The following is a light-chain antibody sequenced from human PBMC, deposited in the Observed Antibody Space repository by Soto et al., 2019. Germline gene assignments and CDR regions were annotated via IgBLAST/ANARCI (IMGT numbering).Light chain of an antibody. CDR1: QDISNY. J-gene: IGKJ5*01. CDR2: DAS. CDR3: QQYDNLPIT. Sequence: DIQMTQSASSMAPSVGDRITSTCQASQDISNYLNWYQQKPGKAPKLLIYDASNLETGVPSRFSGSGSGTDFTFTSSSLQPEDIATYYCQQYDNLPITFGQGTRLEIK. V-gene: IGKV1-33*01.